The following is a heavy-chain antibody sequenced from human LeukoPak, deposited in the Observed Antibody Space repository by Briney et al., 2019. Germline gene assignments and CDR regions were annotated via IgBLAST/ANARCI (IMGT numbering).Heavy chain of an antibody. V-gene: IGHV3-48*04. CDR1: GFTFSSYS. CDR3: ARDPGYSYGLPVL. Sequence: PGGSLRLSCAASGFTFSSYSMNWVRQAPGKGLEWVSYISSSSSTIYYADSVKGRFTISRDNAENSLYLQMNSLRAEDTAVYYCARDPGYSYGLPVLGGQGTLVTVSS. D-gene: IGHD5-18*01. J-gene: IGHJ4*02. CDR2: ISSSSSTI.